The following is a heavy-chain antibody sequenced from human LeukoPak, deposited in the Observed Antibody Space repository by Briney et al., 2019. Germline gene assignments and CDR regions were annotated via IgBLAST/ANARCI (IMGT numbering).Heavy chain of an antibody. CDR3: APIFGDYSDFDS. CDR2: ITHHGST. CDR1: GGSFSGYY. Sequence: PSETLSLTCAVYGGSFSGYYWSWIRQPPGKGLEWIGEITHHGSTNYNPSLKSRVTISVDTSKNQFSLKLSSVAAADTAVYYCAPIFGDYSDFDSWGQGTLVTVSS. V-gene: IGHV4-34*01. D-gene: IGHD4-17*01. J-gene: IGHJ4*02.